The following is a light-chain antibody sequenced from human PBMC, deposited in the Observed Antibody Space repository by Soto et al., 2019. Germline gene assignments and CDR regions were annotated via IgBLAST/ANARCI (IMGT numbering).Light chain of an antibody. J-gene: IGKJ5*01. CDR3: QQRSHWPVT. CDR1: QSVSRY. CDR2: DAS. V-gene: IGKV3-11*01. Sequence: EVVLTQSPATLSLSPGERATLSCRPSQSVSRYLAWYQQKPGQAPRLLIYDASNRATGIPARFSGSGSGTDFTLTISSLEPEDCAVYYCQQRSHWPVTFGQGTRLEIK.